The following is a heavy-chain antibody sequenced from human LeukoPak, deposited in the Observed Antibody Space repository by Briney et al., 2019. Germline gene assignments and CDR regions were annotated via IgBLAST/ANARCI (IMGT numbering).Heavy chain of an antibody. CDR3: VREVYGEYYFDY. CDR2: ISYHGNNK. J-gene: IGHJ4*02. CDR1: GFIFSDFA. D-gene: IGHD5/OR15-5a*01. V-gene: IGHV3-30*09. Sequence: PGTSLTLSCAASGFIFSDFAMHWVRQAPGKGLEWVAVISYHGNNKYYADSVKGRFAIFRDNATNTLYLQMNSLRPEDAAVYSCVREVYGEYYFDYWGQGTPVTVSS.